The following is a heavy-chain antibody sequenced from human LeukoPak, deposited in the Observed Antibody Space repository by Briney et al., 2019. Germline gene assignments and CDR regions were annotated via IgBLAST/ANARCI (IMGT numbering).Heavy chain of an antibody. CDR1: GFTFSSYW. J-gene: IGHJ4*02. V-gene: IGHV3-74*01. CDR2: INSDGSST. D-gene: IGHD2-15*01. Sequence: PGGSLRLSCAASGFTFSSYWMHWVRQAPGMGLVWVSRINSDGSSTSYADSVKGRFTISRDNAKNTLYLQMNSLRAEDTAVYYCARAPWGYCSGGSCYSSYFDYWGQGTLVTVSS. CDR3: ARAPWGYCSGGSCYSSYFDY.